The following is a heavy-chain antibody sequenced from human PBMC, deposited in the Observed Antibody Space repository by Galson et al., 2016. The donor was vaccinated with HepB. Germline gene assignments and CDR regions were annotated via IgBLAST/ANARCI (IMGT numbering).Heavy chain of an antibody. D-gene: IGHD3-22*01. V-gene: IGHV3-21*01. CDR1: GFTFSTYS. Sequence: SLRLSCAASGFTFSTYSMNWVRQAPGKGLKWVSSISSISDYIYYADSVKGRFTISRENAENSLYLQMNSLRAEDTGVYYCARVSRVGYESDGFYSVYYYVMDAWGQGTTVTVSS. CDR2: ISSISDYI. CDR3: ARVSRVGYESDGFYSVYYYVMDA. J-gene: IGHJ6*02.